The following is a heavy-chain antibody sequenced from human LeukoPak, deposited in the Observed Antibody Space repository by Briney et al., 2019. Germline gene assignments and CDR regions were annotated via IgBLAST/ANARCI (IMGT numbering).Heavy chain of an antibody. Sequence: GRSLRLSCAASGFTFSSYAMHWVRQAPGKGLEWVAVISYDGSNKYYADSVKGRFTISRDNSKNTLYLQMNSLRDEDTAVYYCASSGSYRFDYWGQGTLVTVSS. CDR2: ISYDGSNK. D-gene: IGHD1-26*01. V-gene: IGHV3-30-3*01. J-gene: IGHJ4*02. CDR3: ASSGSYRFDY. CDR1: GFTFSSYA.